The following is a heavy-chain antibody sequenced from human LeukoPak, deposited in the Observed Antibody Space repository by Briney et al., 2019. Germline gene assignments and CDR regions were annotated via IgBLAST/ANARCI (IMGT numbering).Heavy chain of an antibody. J-gene: IGHJ4*02. CDR2: ISYDGSNK. V-gene: IGHV3-30*04. D-gene: IGHD5-12*01. Sequence: GRSLRLSCAASGFTFNSYAIHWVRQAPGKGLEWVAVISYDGSNKYYAESVKGRFTISRDNSKNTLYLQLNSLRPDDTAVYYCARDLLAYSGYDTLFDYWGQGTLVTVSS. CDR3: ARDLLAYSGYDTLFDY. CDR1: GFTFNSYA.